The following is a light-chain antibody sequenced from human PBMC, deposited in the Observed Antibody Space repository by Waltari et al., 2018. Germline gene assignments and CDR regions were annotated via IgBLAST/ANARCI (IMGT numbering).Light chain of an antibody. V-gene: IGKV4-1*01. Sequence: DIVMTQSPDSLAVSLGERVTINCKSSQSVLYSSNNKNYLAWYQQKPGQPPKLLIYWASTRESGVPDRFSGSGSGTDFTLTISSLQAEDVAVYYCQQYYITPQTFGQGTKLEIK. CDR1: QSVLYSSNNKNY. CDR3: QQYYITPQT. CDR2: WAS. J-gene: IGKJ2*01.